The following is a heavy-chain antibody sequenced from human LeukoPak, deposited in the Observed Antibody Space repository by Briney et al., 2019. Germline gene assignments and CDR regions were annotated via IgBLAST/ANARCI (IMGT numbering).Heavy chain of an antibody. J-gene: IGHJ4*02. V-gene: IGHV1-24*01. CDR1: GYTLTELS. D-gene: IGHD4-17*01. CDR2: FDPEDGET. Sequence: ASVKVSCKVSGYTLTELSMHWVRQAPGKGLEWMGGFDPEDGETIYAQKFQGRLTMTENTSTDTAYMELTSLRSEDTAVYYCATGTYGWIFDYWGQGTLVTVSS. CDR3: ATGTYGWIFDY.